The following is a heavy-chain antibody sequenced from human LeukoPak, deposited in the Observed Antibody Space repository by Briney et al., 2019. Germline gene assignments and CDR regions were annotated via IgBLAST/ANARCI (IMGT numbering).Heavy chain of an antibody. CDR2: ISSSSSTI. CDR1: GFTFSSYS. V-gene: IGHV3-48*01. J-gene: IGHJ4*02. CDR3: ARESYYDFWSGYYDIDY. Sequence: GGSLRLSCAASGFTFSSYSMNWVRQAPGKGLEWVSYISSSSSTIYYADSVKGRFTISRDNAKNSLYLQMNSLRAEDTAVYCCARESYYDFWSGYYDIDYWGQGTLVTVSS. D-gene: IGHD3-3*01.